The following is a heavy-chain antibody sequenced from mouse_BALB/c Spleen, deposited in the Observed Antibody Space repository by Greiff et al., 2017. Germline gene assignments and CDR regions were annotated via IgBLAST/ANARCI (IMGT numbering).Heavy chain of an antibody. CDR2: INPSNGGT. V-gene: IGHV1S81*02. CDR3: TREARLGPITTVVEGYYAMDY. D-gene: IGHD1-1*01. Sequence: QVQLKQSGAELVKPGASVKLSCKASGYTFTSYYMYWVKQRPGQGLEWIGEINPSNGGTNFNEKFKSKATLTVDKSSSTAYMQLSSLTSEDSAVYYCTREARLGPITTVVEGYYAMDYWGQGTSVTVSS. J-gene: IGHJ4*01. CDR1: GYTFTSYY.